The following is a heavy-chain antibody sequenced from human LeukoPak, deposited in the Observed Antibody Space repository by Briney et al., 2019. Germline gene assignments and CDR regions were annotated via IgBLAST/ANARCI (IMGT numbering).Heavy chain of an antibody. D-gene: IGHD1-26*01. CDR3: ARVVGVGATIGY. J-gene: IGHJ4*02. CDR1: GYTFTSYY. CDR2: INPSGGST. Sequence: ASVKVSCKASGYTFTSYYMHWVRQAPGQGLEWMGIINPSGGSTSYAQKFQGRVTMTRDTSTSTVYMELSSLRSEDTAVYYCARVVGVGATIGYWGQGTLVTGSS. V-gene: IGHV1-46*01.